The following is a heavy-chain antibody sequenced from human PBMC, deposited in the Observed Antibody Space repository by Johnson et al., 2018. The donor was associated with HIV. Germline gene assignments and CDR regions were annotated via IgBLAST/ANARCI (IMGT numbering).Heavy chain of an antibody. Sequence: QVQLVESGGGLIQPGGSLRLSCAASGFTFSSSGMHWVRQAPGKGLEWVAVISYDGSNKYYADSVKGRFTISRDNSKNALYLRMNSLRAEDTAVYYCAKDRGIQWALPADAFDVWGQGTMVTVSS. CDR2: ISYDGSNK. CDR1: GFTFSSSG. CDR3: AKDRGIQWALPADAFDV. V-gene: IGHV3-30*18. J-gene: IGHJ3*01. D-gene: IGHD6-13*01.